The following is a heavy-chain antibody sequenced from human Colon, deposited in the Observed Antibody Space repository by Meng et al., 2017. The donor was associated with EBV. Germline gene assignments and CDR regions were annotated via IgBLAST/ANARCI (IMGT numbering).Heavy chain of an antibody. CDR2: IHHNGNT. CDR1: GDSLSSANW. D-gene: IGHD2-15*01. J-gene: IGHJ4*02. Sequence: QVQSQESGPGLVKPPETLSLTCAVSGDSLSSANWWSWVRQPPGKGLEWIGEIHHNGNTNYNPSLKSRVTISVDKSKNQFVLKVTSVTAADTAVYYCARTAICIGGSCTTWDYWGQGALVTVSS. CDR3: ARTAICIGGSCTTWDY. V-gene: IGHV4-4*03.